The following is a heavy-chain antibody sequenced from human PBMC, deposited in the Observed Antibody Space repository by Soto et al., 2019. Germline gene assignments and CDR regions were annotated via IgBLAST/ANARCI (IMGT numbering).Heavy chain of an antibody. CDR1: GYTFTSYG. CDR2: ISAYNGNT. D-gene: IGHD2-21*02. J-gene: IGHJ6*02. Sequence: ASVKVSCKASGYTFTSYGISWVRQAPGQGLEWMGWISAYNGNTHYAQKLQGRVTMTTDTSTSPAYMELRSLRSDDTAVYYCARDLHPAGMTLYYYGMDGWGQGTTVTVSS. V-gene: IGHV1-18*01. CDR3: ARDLHPAGMTLYYYGMDG.